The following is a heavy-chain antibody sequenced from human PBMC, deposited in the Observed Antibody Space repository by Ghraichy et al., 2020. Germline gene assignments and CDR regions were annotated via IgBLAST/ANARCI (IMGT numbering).Heavy chain of an antibody. CDR3: ARLINYYDSSGYYY. V-gene: IGHV3-48*02. CDR2: ISSSSSTI. J-gene: IGHJ4*02. D-gene: IGHD3-22*01. CDR1: GFTFSSYS. Sequence: GGSLRLSCAASGFTFSSYSMNWVRQAPGKGLEWVSYISSSSSTIYYADSVKGRFTISRDNAKNSLYLQMNSLRDEDTAVYYCARLINYYDSSGYYYWGQGTLVTVSS.